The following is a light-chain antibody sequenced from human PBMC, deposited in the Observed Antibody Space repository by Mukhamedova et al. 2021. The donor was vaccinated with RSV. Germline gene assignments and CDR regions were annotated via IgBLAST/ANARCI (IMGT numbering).Light chain of an antibody. CDR2: AAS. J-gene: IGKJ5*01. Sequence: KPVKVPKLLIYAASTLQSRVPSRFSGSGSGTDFTLTISSLQPEDVATYYCQMYNSAPPPITFGQGTRLEIK. CDR3: QMYNSAPPPIT. V-gene: IGKV1-27*01.